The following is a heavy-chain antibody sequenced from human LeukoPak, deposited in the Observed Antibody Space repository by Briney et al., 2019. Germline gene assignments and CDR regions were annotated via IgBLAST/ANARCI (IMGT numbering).Heavy chain of an antibody. CDR1: RFTFSSYT. CDR3: ARATTYDILTGYFDY. Sequence: GGSLRLSCAASRFTFSSYTMNWVRQAPGKGLEWVSSISSSSSYIYYADSVKGRFTISRDNAKNSLYLQMNSLRAEDTAMYYCARATTYDILTGYFDYWGQGTLVTVSS. J-gene: IGHJ4*02. D-gene: IGHD3-9*01. CDR2: ISSSSSYI. V-gene: IGHV3-21*01.